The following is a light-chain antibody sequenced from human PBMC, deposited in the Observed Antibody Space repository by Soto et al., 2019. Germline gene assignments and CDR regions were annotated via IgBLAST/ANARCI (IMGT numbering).Light chain of an antibody. CDR2: GAS. CDR3: QQYNDWPQT. J-gene: IGKJ1*01. V-gene: IGKV3-15*01. Sequence: EIVMTQSPATLSVSPGERATLSCRASQSVSSTLAWYQQKPGQAPRLLIYGASTRATGIPDRFSGSGSGTEFTLTISSLQSEDFAVYYCQQYNDWPQTFGQGTKVEIK. CDR1: QSVSST.